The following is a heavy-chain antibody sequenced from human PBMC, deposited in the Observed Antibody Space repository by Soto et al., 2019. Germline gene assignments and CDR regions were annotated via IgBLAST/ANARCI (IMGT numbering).Heavy chain of an antibody. CDR3: ARGREFDS. CDR1: GGSLTSGTYS. J-gene: IGHJ4*02. CDR2: IFPSGPT. V-gene: IGHV4-30-2*01. Sequence: QLQLRESGSRLVKPSQTLSLTCAVSGGSLTSGTYSWNWIRQPPGKGLEWIGYIFPSGPTYYNPSLKSRVSISIDVYKNQFSLNLRSLTAADTAVYYCARGREFDSWGQGTLVTVSS.